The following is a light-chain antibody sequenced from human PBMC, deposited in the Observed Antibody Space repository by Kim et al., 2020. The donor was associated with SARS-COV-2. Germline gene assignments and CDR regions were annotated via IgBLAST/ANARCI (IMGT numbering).Light chain of an antibody. CDR2: YDS. CDR3: QVWDSSSDHRGV. J-gene: IGLJ2*01. V-gene: IGLV3-21*04. CDR1: NIGSKS. Sequence: SYELTQPPSESVAPGKTARITCGGDNIGSKSVHWYQQKPGQAPVLVIYYDSDRPSGIPERFSGSNSGNTATLTISRVEDGDEADYYCQVWDSSSDHRGVFGGGTKLTVL.